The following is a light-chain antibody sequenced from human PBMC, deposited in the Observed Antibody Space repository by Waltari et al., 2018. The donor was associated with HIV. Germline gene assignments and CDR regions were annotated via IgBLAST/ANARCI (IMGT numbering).Light chain of an antibody. CDR1: SSDIGDYNY. Sequence: QSALTQPRSVSGSPGQSVPISCTGTSSDIGDYNYVSWYQQHPGNAPKLMIYDVTKRPSGVPDRFSGSKSGNTASLTISGLQAEDEAAYYCCSFAGSYTLVFGGGTKLTVL. V-gene: IGLV2-11*01. CDR3: CSFAGSYTLV. J-gene: IGLJ3*02. CDR2: DVT.